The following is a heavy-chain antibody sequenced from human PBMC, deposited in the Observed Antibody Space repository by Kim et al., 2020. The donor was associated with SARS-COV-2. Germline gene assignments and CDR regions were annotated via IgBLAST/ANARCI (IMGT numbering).Heavy chain of an antibody. J-gene: IGHJ4*02. CDR2: IYPGDSDT. CDR3: ARLDPGALYDSSGYFDY. D-gene: IGHD3-22*01. Sequence: GESLKISCKGSGYSFTSYWIGWVRQMPGKGLEWMGIIYPGDSDTRYSPSFQGQVTISADKSISTAYLQWSSLKASDTAMYYCARLDPGALYDSSGYFDYWGQGTLVTVSS. V-gene: IGHV5-51*01. CDR1: GYSFTSYW.